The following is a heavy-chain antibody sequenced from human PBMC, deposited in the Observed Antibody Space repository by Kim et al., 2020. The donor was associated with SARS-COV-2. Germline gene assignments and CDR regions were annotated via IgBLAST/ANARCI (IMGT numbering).Heavy chain of an antibody. V-gene: IGHV3-23*01. CDR2: ISGSGGST. CDR3: AKVNYGDYDSFDY. D-gene: IGHD4-17*01. CDR1: GFTFSSYA. J-gene: IGHJ4*02. Sequence: GGSLRLSCAASGFTFSSYAMSWVRQAPGKGLEWVSAISGSGGSTYYADSVKGRYTISRDNSKNTLYLQMNSLRAEDTAVYYCAKVNYGDYDSFDYWGQGTLVTVSS.